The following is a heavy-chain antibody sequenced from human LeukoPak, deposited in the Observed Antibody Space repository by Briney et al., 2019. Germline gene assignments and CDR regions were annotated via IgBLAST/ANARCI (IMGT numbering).Heavy chain of an antibody. D-gene: IGHD6-19*01. CDR2: IKQDGSEK. CDR3: AKDRASGSGSYSYRGFDY. V-gene: IGHV3-7*03. CDR1: GFTFSSYW. J-gene: IGHJ4*02. Sequence: GRSLRLSCAASGFTFSSYWMSWVRQAPGKGLEWVANIKQDGSEKYYVDSVKGRFTISRDNAKNSLYLQMNSLRAEDTAVYYCAKDRASGSGSYSYRGFDYWGQGTLVTVSS.